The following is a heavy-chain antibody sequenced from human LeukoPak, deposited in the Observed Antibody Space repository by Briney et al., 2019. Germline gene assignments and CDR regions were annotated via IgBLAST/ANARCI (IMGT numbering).Heavy chain of an antibody. Sequence: SETLSLTGTVSGGSISSYYWSWIRQPPGKRLEWIGHIYYSGSTNYNPSLKSRVTISVDTSKNQFSLKLSSVTAADTAVYYCASRSSIWSGYQDTLYYFDSWGQGTLVTVSS. J-gene: IGHJ4*02. CDR3: ASRSSIWSGYQDTLYYFDS. D-gene: IGHD3-3*01. CDR2: IYYSGST. V-gene: IGHV4-59*01. CDR1: GGSISSYY.